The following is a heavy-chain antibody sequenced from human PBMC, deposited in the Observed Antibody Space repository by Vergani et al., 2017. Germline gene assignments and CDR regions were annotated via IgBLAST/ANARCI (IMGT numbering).Heavy chain of an antibody. CDR3: ARHSTVEWLVKLGWIDP. J-gene: IGHJ5*02. Sequence: QLQLQESGPGLVKPSATLSLTCSVSGASIRSSNYYLGWIRQPPGKGLEWIASIYYSGCTYYNPSLKCRVTISVDTSKNQFSLKLSSVTAADTAVYFCARHSTVEWLVKLGWIDPWGQGILVTVSS. V-gene: IGHV4-39*01. CDR1: GASIRSSNYY. D-gene: IGHD6-19*01. CDR2: IYYSGCT.